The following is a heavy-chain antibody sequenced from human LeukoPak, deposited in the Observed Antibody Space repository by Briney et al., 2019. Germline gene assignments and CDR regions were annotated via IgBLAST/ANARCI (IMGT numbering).Heavy chain of an antibody. Sequence: GSLRLSCAASGFTFSSYGMSWVRQPPGKGLEWIGTIYYSGTTYYDPSLKSRVTISVDTSKNQFSLKLSSVTAADTAVYYCARHDYYGSSGHPSWFDPWGQGTLVTVSS. CDR2: IYYSGTT. V-gene: IGHV4-39*01. CDR3: ARHDYYGSSGHPSWFDP. CDR1: GFTFSSYG. D-gene: IGHD3-22*01. J-gene: IGHJ5*02.